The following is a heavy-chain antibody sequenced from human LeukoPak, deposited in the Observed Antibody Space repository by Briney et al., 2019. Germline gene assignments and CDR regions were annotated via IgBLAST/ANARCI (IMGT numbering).Heavy chain of an antibody. CDR2: INSDGTST. CDR3: ARHLTYGGWDS. J-gene: IGHJ4*02. V-gene: IGHV3-74*01. CDR1: GFTFRSFW. D-gene: IGHD4-23*01. Sequence: GGSLRLSCAASGFTFRSFWMHWVRQTPGKGLLWVSRINSDGTSTTYADSVRGRFTISRDNAKNTVYLQMNSLRAEDTAVYYCARHLTYGGWDSWGQGTLVTVSS.